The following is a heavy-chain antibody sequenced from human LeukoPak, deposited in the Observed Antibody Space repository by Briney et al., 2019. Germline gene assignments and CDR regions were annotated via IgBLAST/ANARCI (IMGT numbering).Heavy chain of an antibody. D-gene: IGHD3-10*01. V-gene: IGHV4-59*08. CDR1: GAPMRTYY. J-gene: IGHJ5*02. CDR3: ARTNYYGSGSYYPDL. CDR2: IYHSGST. Sequence: PSETLSLTCTVSGAPMRTYYWSWIRQPPGKGLEWIGFIYHSGSTDYNPSLKSRGTISVDTSKNQFSLKLSSVTAADTAVYYCARTNYYGSGSYYPDLWGQGTLVTVSS.